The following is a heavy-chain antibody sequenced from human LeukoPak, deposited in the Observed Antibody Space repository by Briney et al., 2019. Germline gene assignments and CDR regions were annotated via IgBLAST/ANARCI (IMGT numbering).Heavy chain of an antibody. Sequence: GGSLRLSCTGSGFTLSSYEMTWIRQAPGKGLEWVAFIRYDGSRKYYADSVKGRFTISRDNSKNTLYLQMNSLRDEDTAMYYCAKVSLNMVNDAFDIWGQGTMVSVSS. V-gene: IGHV3-30*02. D-gene: IGHD4/OR15-4a*01. J-gene: IGHJ3*02. CDR3: AKVSLNMVNDAFDI. CDR1: GFTLSSYE. CDR2: IRYDGSRK.